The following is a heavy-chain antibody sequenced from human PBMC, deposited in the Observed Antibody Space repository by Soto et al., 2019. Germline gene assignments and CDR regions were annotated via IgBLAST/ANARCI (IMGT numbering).Heavy chain of an antibody. D-gene: IGHD3-3*01. CDR2: ISYDGSNK. CDR1: GFTFSSYA. CDR3: ARGYYDFWSGYYTSSVGNWFDP. Sequence: QVQLVESGGGVVQPGRSLRLSCAASGFTFSSYAMHWVRQAPCKGLEWVAVISYDGSNKYYADSVKGRFTISRDNSKNPLYLQMNSLRAEDTAVYYCARGYYDFWSGYYTSSVGNWFDPWGQGTMVTVSS. J-gene: IGHJ5*02. V-gene: IGHV3-30-3*01.